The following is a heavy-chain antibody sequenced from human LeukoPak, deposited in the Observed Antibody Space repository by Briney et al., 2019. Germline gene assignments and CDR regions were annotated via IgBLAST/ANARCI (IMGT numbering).Heavy chain of an antibody. CDR1: GFSFSNYG. J-gene: IGHJ4*02. CDR3: AKTYSRESGYDFFFHY. Sequence: GGSLRLSCAASGFSFSNYGFHWVRQAPGKGLDWVSAISYDGRNIHYADSVKGRFTISRDNSRNTVYLQMNSLRVEDTAVYYCAKTYSRESGYDFFFHYWGQGTRVTVSS. D-gene: IGHD5-12*01. V-gene: IGHV3-33*06. CDR2: ISYDGRNI.